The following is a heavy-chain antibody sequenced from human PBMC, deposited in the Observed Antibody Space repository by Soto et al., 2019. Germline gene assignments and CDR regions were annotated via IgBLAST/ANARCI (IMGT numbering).Heavy chain of an antibody. CDR1: GFTFSSYA. CDR2: ISSNGGST. D-gene: IGHD2-2*01. J-gene: IGHJ6*02. CDR3: VKGPPYDLVLTGMDV. Sequence: PWGSLILSCSASGFTFSSYAMHWVRQAPGKGLEYVSAISSNGGSTYYADSVKGRFTISRDNSKNTLYLQMSSLRAEETAVYYCVKGPPYDLVLTGMDVWAQGTTVTGSS. V-gene: IGHV3-64D*06.